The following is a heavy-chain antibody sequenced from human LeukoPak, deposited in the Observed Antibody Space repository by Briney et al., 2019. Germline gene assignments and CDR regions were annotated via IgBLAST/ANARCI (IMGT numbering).Heavy chain of an antibody. D-gene: IGHD2-15*01. CDR1: GGSITTTTYY. Sequence: SETVSLTCTVSGGSITTTTYYWGWIRQPPGKGLEGIGSIYYSGNTYYNPSLESRVTISLDTSKNQFSLKVSYVTVADTAVYYCARLGYSGGYWGQGTLVTISS. V-gene: IGHV4-39*07. J-gene: IGHJ4*02. CDR2: IYYSGNT. CDR3: ARLGYSGGY.